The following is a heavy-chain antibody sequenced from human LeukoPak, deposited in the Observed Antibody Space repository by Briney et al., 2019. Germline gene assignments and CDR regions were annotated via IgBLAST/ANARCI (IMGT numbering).Heavy chain of an antibody. CDR3: ARQILQLGYCSSTSCYPFDY. D-gene: IGHD2-2*01. Sequence: SETLSLTCTVSGFSISSTYYWGWIRQPPGKGLEWIGSIYHSGTTYYNPSLKSRVTISVDTSKNQFSLKLSSVTAADTAVHYCARQILQLGYCSSTSCYPFDYWGQGTLVTVSS. CDR1: GFSISSTYY. J-gene: IGHJ4*02. CDR2: IYHSGTT. V-gene: IGHV4-38-2*02.